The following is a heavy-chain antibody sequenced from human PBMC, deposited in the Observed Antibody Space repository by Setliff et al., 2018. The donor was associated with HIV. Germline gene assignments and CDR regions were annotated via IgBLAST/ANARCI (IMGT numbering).Heavy chain of an antibody. J-gene: IGHJ4*02. D-gene: IGHD1-26*01. CDR1: GYTFTGYY. V-gene: IGHV1-2*02. CDR2: INPNSGGT. Sequence: GASVKVSCKASGYTFTGYYMHWVRQAPGQGLEWMGWINPNSGGTNYAQKFQGRVTMTRDTSISTAYMELRSLRSDDTAMYYCARDTVPIVGPEYYFDYWGQGTLVTVSS. CDR3: ARDTVPIVGPEYYFDY.